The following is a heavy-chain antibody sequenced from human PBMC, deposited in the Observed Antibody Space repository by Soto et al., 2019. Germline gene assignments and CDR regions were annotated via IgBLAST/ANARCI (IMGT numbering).Heavy chain of an antibody. V-gene: IGHV1-69*01. Sequence: GASVKVSCKASGGTFRSYAISWVRQAPGQGLEWMGGIIPIFGTANYAQKFQGRVTITADESTSTAYMELSSLRSEDTAVYYCARVGVSHNWFDPWGQGTLVTVSS. J-gene: IGHJ5*02. CDR1: GGTFRSYA. CDR2: IIPIFGTA. CDR3: ARVGVSHNWFDP. D-gene: IGHD2-8*01.